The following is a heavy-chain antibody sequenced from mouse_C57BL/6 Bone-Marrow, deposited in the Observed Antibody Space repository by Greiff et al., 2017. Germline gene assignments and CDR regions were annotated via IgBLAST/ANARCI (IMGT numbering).Heavy chain of an antibody. J-gene: IGHJ2*01. V-gene: IGHV1-62-2*01. Sequence: VKLMESGAELVKPGASVKLSCKASGYTFTEYTIHWVKQRSGQGLEWIGWFYPGSGSIKYNEKFKDKATLTADKSSSTVYMELSRLTSEDSAVXFCARHEEGGDYDAFDYWGQGTTLTVSS. CDR3: ARHEEGGDYDAFDY. D-gene: IGHD2-4*01. CDR1: GYTFTEYT. CDR2: FYPGSGSI.